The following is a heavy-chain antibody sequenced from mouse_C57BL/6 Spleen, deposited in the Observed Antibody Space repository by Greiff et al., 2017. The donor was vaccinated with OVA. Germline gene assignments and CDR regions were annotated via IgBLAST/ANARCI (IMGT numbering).Heavy chain of an antibody. D-gene: IGHD2-4*01. J-gene: IGHJ4*01. V-gene: IGHV5-17*01. Sequence: EVQVVESGGGLVKPGGSLKLSCAASGFTFSDYGMHWVRQAPEKGLEWVAYISSGSSTIYYADTVKGRFTISRDNAKNTLFLQMTSLRSEDTAMYYCARTYYDYDGYYAMDYWGQGTSVTVSS. CDR2: ISSGSSTI. CDR1: GFTFSDYG. CDR3: ARTYYDYDGYYAMDY.